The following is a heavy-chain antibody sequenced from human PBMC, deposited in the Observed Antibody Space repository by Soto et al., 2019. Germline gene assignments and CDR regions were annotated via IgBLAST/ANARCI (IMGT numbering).Heavy chain of an antibody. J-gene: IGHJ2*01. CDR1: GFTFSSYH. Sequence: QAGGSLRLSCAASGFTFSSYHMNWVRQAPGKGLEWISYISSSNSAIYYAGSVKGRFTISRDNPKNSLYLQMNSLTDEDTAVYYCARAWYSGGWTNWYFDLWGRGTLVTVSS. D-gene: IGHD6-19*01. V-gene: IGHV3-48*02. CDR2: ISSSNSAI. CDR3: ARAWYSGGWTNWYFDL.